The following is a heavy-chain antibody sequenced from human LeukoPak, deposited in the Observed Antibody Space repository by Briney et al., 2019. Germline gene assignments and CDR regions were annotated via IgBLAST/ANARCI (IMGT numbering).Heavy chain of an antibody. J-gene: IGHJ4*02. V-gene: IGHV3-23*01. D-gene: IGHD6-6*01. CDR3: VKGSSSSRPYYFDY. Sequence: GGSLRLSCAASGFTFSSYAMSWVRQAPGKGLEWVSAITGSGGSTYYADSVKGRFTISRDNSKDTLYLQMNSLRAEDTAVYYCVKGSSSSRPYYFDYWGQGTLVTVSS. CDR1: GFTFSSYA. CDR2: ITGSGGST.